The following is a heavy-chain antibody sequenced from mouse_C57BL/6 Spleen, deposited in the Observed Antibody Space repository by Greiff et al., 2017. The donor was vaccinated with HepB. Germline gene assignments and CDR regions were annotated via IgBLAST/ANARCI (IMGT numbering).Heavy chain of an antibody. Sequence: VQLQQSGAELVRPGASVTLSCKASGYTFTDYEMHWVKQTPVHGLEWIGAIDPETGGTAYNQKFKGKAILTADKSSSTAYMELRSLTSEDSAVYYCTRSPSIYYYAMDYWGQGTSVTVSS. CDR1: GYTFTDYE. CDR2: IDPETGGT. V-gene: IGHV1-15*01. CDR3: TRSPSIYYYAMDY. J-gene: IGHJ4*01.